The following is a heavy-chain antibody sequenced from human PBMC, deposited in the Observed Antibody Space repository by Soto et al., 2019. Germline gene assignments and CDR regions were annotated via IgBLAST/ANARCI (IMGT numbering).Heavy chain of an antibody. J-gene: IGHJ4*02. CDR3: ARIQRISMIVVSKPYFDY. V-gene: IGHV2-26*01. Sequence: PTLVNPTETLTLTCTVSGFSLSNPRMGVSWIRQPPGKALEWLAHIFSNDEKSYSTSLKSRLTISRDTSKSQVVLTMTNMDPVDTATYYCARIQRISMIVVSKPYFDYWGQGALVTVSS. D-gene: IGHD3-22*01. CDR2: IFSNDEK. CDR1: GFSLSNPRMG.